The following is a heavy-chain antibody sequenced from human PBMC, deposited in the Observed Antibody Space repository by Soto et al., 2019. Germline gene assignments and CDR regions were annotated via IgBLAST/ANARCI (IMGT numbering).Heavy chain of an antibody. CDR1: GDSVNSENSY. J-gene: IGHJ4*02. Sequence: PSETLSLTCTVSGDSVNSENSYWNWIRHAPGNGPEWIGYIYYNGGTNYNPSLKSRATILLDTSTNQFSLTLTSVTAADTAVYYCARDGGKGRGVIGHYWGRGIMVTV. CDR3: ARDGGKGRGVIGHY. V-gene: IGHV4-61*01. D-gene: IGHD3-16*02. CDR2: IYYNGGT.